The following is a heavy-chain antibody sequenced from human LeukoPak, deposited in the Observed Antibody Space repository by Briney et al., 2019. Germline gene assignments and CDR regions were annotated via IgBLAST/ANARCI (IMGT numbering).Heavy chain of an antibody. CDR2: IYYSGST. V-gene: IGHV4-59*12. D-gene: IGHD4-23*01. CDR3: ARWRLRGGYYYYGMDV. CDR1: GGSITSYY. J-gene: IGHJ6*02. Sequence: PSEPLSLTCTVSGGSITSYYWSWIRQPPGKGLEWIGYIYYSGSTNYNPSLKSRVTVSVDTSKNQFSLKLSSVTAADTAVYYCARWRLRGGYYYYGMDVWGQGTTVTVSS.